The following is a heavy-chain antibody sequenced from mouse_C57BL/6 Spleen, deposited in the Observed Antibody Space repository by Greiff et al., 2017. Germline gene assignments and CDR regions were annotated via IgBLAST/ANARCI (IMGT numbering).Heavy chain of an antibody. CDR2: IRSKSNNYAT. CDR1: GFSFNTYA. J-gene: IGHJ1*03. D-gene: IGHD1-1*01. CDR3: VRTYYYGSSYGYFDV. V-gene: IGHV10-1*01. Sequence: EVNVVESGGGLVQPKGSLKLSCAASGFSFNTYAMNWVRQAPGKGLEWVARIRSKSNNYATYYADSVKDRFTISRDDSESMLYLQMNNLKTEDTAMYYCVRTYYYGSSYGYFDVWGTGTTVTVSS.